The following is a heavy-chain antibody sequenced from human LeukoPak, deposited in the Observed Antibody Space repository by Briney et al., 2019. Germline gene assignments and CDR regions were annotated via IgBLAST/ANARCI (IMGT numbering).Heavy chain of an antibody. CDR3: ARDLGDYGDYVYDYYYYMDV. CDR2: ISSSSSYI. D-gene: IGHD4-17*01. J-gene: IGHJ6*03. CDR1: GFTFSSYS. Sequence: GGSLRLSCAASGFTFSSYSMNWVRQAPGKGLEWISSISSSSSYIYYADSVKGRSTISRDNAKNSLYLQMNSLRAEDTSVYYCARDLGDYGDYVYDYYYYMDVWGKGTTVTVSS. V-gene: IGHV3-21*01.